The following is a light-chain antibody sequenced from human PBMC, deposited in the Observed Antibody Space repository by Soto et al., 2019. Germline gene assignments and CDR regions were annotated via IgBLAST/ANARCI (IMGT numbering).Light chain of an antibody. Sequence: EIVLTQSPGTLSPSPGEGATLSCRASQSVNSNYFAWYQQKPGQAPRLLIYGASNRATGIPDRFSGSGSGTESTLFISRLEPEDFAVYYCQQYGSAYTFGQGTKLEIK. CDR2: GAS. CDR1: QSVNSNY. CDR3: QQYGSAYT. J-gene: IGKJ2*01. V-gene: IGKV3-20*01.